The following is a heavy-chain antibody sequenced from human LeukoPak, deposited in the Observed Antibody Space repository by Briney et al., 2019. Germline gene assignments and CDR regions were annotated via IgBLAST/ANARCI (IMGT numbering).Heavy chain of an antibody. D-gene: IGHD3-16*01. CDR1: GFTFSNYD. Sequence: GGSLRLSCAASGFTFSNYDMHWVRQAPGKGLEWVAVISYDGTNKYYADSVKGRFTISRDNAKNSLYLQMNSLSAEDTAVYYCARLRHLGYWGQGTLVTVSS. CDR3: ARLRHLGY. V-gene: IGHV3-30*03. CDR2: ISYDGTNK. J-gene: IGHJ4*02.